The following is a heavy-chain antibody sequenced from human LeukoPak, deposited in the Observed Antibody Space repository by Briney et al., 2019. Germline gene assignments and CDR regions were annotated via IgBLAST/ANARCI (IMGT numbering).Heavy chain of an antibody. V-gene: IGHV1-8*01. J-gene: IGHJ4*02. CDR3: ARMPGRTMIVVAQLDY. CDR1: GYTFTSYD. Sequence: ASVKVSCKASGYTFTSYDINWVRQATGQGLEWMGWMNPNSGNTGYAQKFQGRVTMTRNTSISTAYMELSSLRSEDTAVYYCARMPGRTMIVVAQLDYWGQGTLVTVSS. CDR2: MNPNSGNT. D-gene: IGHD3-22*01.